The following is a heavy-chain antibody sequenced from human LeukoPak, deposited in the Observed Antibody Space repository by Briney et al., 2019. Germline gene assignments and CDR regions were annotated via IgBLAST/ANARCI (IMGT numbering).Heavy chain of an antibody. J-gene: IGHJ4*02. CDR1: GYTFTSYG. Sequence: GASVKVSCKASGYTFTSYGISWVRQAPGQGLEWMGWISAYNGNTNYAQKLQGRVTMTTDTSTSTAYMELRSQRSDDTAVYYCARGAHYDSSGYFGYWGQGTLVTVSS. D-gene: IGHD3-22*01. CDR2: ISAYNGNT. CDR3: ARGAHYDSSGYFGY. V-gene: IGHV1-18*01.